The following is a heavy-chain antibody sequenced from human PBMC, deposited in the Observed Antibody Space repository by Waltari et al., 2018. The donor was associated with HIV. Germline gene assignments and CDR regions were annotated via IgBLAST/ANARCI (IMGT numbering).Heavy chain of an antibody. V-gene: IGHV4-39*01. J-gene: IGHJ4*02. D-gene: IGHD1-1*01. CDR3: ARQTTTGIIPGPSHY. CDR2: IDFNVNT. Sequence: QLQLQASGPGLVKPSETLSLTCTVYGDSISSSSSYWGWIRQPPGKGLEWIGSIDFNVNTYYNPSLRSRVTISVDTSKNQFSLKLRSVTAADTAVYYCARQTTTGIIPGPSHYWGLGTLVTVSS. CDR1: GDSISSSSSY.